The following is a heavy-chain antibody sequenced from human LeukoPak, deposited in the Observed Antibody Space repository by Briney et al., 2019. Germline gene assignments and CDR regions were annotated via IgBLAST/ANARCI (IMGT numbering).Heavy chain of an antibody. CDR2: IKQDGSEK. CDR3: AGEDYVWGSYRSNGAFDI. V-gene: IGHV3-7*01. Sequence: GGSLRLSCAASGFTFSDYYMSWIRQAPGKGLEWVANIKQDGSEKYYVDSVKGRFTISRDNAKNSLYLQMNSLRAEDTAVYYCAGEDYVWGSYRSNGAFDIWGQGTMVTVSS. CDR1: GFTFSDYY. J-gene: IGHJ3*02. D-gene: IGHD3-16*02.